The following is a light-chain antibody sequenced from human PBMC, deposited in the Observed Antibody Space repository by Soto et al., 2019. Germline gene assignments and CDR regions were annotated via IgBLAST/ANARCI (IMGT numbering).Light chain of an antibody. CDR3: TSYTNSFTYV. CDR2: EVT. Sequence: QSALTQPASVSGSPGQSITIFCTGTSSDVGGYDYVSWYQQHPDKAPKLMIYEVTNRPSGVSNRFSGSKSGNTASLTISALLAEDEADYYCTSYTNSFTYVFGTGTKLTVL. V-gene: IGLV2-14*01. J-gene: IGLJ1*01. CDR1: SSDVGGYDY.